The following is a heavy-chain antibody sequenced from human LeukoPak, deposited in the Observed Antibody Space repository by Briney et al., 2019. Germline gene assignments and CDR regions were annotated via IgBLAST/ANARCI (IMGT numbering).Heavy chain of an antibody. CDR2: IYSSGST. V-gene: IGHV4-4*07. CDR1: GGSISSYY. CDR3: ARDLIVPDAMTGSGSYSTDY. J-gene: IGHJ4*02. D-gene: IGHD3-10*01. Sequence: SETLSLTCTVSGGSISSYYWSWIRQPAGKGLEWIGRIYSSGSTNYNPSLTSRVTMSVDTSKNQFSLKLSSVTAADTAVYYCARDLIVPDAMTGSGSYSTDYWGQGTLVTVSS.